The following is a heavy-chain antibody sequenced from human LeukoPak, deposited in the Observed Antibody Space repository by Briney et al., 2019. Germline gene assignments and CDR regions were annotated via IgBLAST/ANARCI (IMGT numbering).Heavy chain of an antibody. CDR3: ARECITMVRGVWSYYYYMDV. J-gene: IGHJ6*03. CDR1: GYTFTGYY. Sequence: ASVKVSCKTSGYTFTGYYIHWVRQAPGQGLEWMGRISPYSGGTKYTQKFQGRVTMTRDTSISTAYMELSSLRSDDTAVYYCARECITMVRGVWSYYYYMDVWGKGTTVTISS. V-gene: IGHV1-2*06. D-gene: IGHD3-10*01. CDR2: ISPYSGGT.